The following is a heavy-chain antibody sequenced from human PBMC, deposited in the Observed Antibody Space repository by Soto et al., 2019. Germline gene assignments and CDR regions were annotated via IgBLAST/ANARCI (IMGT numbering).Heavy chain of an antibody. CDR1: GFTFGDYW. V-gene: IGHV3-7*01. J-gene: IGHJ5*02. CDR3: VSDGDSGFFS. CDR2: TKQDESEK. Sequence: EVQLVESGGGLVQPGGSLRLSCATSGFTFGDYWMSWVRQAPGKRLEWVANTKQDESEKYYVGSVKGRFTISRDNAKNSLHLQMTILRAEDTAVYFCVSDGDSGFFSWGQGTLVTVSS. D-gene: IGHD6-25*01.